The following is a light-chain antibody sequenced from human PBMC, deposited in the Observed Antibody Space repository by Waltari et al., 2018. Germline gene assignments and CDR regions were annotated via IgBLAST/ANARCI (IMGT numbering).Light chain of an antibody. V-gene: IGLV1-40*01. J-gene: IGLJ3*02. CDR1: SSNIGEPYD. CDR2: GNN. Sequence: QSVLTQPPSVSGAPGQTVTISCTGGSSNIGEPYDVHWYQHLLGTAPKVVVYGNNNRPSGVPDRFSGSKSGTSASLTISGLQAEDEADYYCQSYDSRLSAYVFGGGTKLTVL. CDR3: QSYDSRLSAYV.